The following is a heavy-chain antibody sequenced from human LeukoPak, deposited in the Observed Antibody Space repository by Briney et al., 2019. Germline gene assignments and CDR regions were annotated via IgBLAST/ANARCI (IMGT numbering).Heavy chain of an antibody. CDR1: GGTFSSYA. V-gene: IGHV1-69*05. J-gene: IGHJ4*02. CDR3: ARDYYDSSGPVD. Sequence: SVKVSCKASGGTFSSYAISWVRQAPGQGLEWMGGIIPIFGTANYAQKFQGRVTVTTDESTSTAYMELSSLRSEDTAVYYCARDYYDSSGPVDWGQGTLVTVSS. D-gene: IGHD3-22*01. CDR2: IIPIFGTA.